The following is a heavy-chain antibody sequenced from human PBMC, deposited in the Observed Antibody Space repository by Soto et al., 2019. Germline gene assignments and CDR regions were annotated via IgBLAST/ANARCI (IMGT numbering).Heavy chain of an antibody. CDR2: INSDGSST. D-gene: IGHD3-9*01. V-gene: IGHV3-74*01. J-gene: IGHJ4*02. CDR1: GFTFSSSW. Sequence: EVQLVESGGGLVQPGGSLRLSCAASGFTFSSSWMHWVRQAPGKGLVWVSRINSDGSSTSYADSVEGRFTISRDNAKNTLYLQMNSLRAEDTAVYYCAREYYDILTGPVGGFDYWGQGTLVTVSS. CDR3: AREYYDILTGPVGGFDY.